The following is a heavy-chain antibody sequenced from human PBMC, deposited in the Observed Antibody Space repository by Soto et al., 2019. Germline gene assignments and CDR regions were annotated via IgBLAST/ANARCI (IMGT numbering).Heavy chain of an antibody. J-gene: IGHJ6*02. V-gene: IGHV3-30-3*01. CDR2: ISYDGSNK. CDR1: GFTFSSYA. CDR3: AREDTAMSPALGMDV. Sequence: GGSLRLSCAASGFTFSSYAMHWVRQAPGKGLEWVAVISYDGSNKYYADSVKGRFTISRDNAKNSLYLQMNSLRDEDTAVYYCAREDTAMSPALGMDVWGQGTTVTVSS. D-gene: IGHD5-18*01.